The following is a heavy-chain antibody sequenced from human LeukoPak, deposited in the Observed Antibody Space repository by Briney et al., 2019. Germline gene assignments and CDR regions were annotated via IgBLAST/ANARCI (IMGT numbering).Heavy chain of an antibody. Sequence: GASVKVSCKASGYTFTSYGISWVRQAPGQGLEWMGWISAYNGNTNYAQKLQGRVTMTTDTSTSTAYMELRSLRSDDTAVYYCARDMYYYDSSGYDNWGQGTLVTVSS. CDR3: ARDMYYYDSSGYDN. D-gene: IGHD3-22*01. CDR1: GYTFTSYG. V-gene: IGHV1-18*01. CDR2: ISAYNGNT. J-gene: IGHJ4*02.